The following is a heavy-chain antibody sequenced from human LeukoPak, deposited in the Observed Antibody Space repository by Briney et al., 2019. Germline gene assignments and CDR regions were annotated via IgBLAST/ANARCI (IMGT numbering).Heavy chain of an antibody. CDR3: ARANYDFWSGYYYYYGMDV. Sequence: PSETLSLTCTVSGGSVSSGSYYWSWIRQPPGKGLEWIGYIYYSGSTNYNPSLKSRVTISVDTSKNQFSLKLSSVIAADTAVYYCARANYDFWSGYYYYYGMDVWGQGTTVTVSS. CDR2: IYYSGST. V-gene: IGHV4-61*01. D-gene: IGHD3-3*01. J-gene: IGHJ6*02. CDR1: GGSVSSGSYY.